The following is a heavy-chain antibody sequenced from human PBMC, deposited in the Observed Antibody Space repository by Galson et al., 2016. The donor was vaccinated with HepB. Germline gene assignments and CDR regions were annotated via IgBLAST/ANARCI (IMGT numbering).Heavy chain of an antibody. J-gene: IGHJ4*02. V-gene: IGHV3-23*01. D-gene: IGHD2-2*01. Sequence: SLRLSCAASGFSFAGYAMHWVRQAPGKGLEWVSTIDVRNDNRWSAVSVEGRFSISRDNSMNTLYLQMDTLKPEDTAVYYCARSSSAWMSDCLDSWGQGTLVIVSS. CDR3: ARSSSAWMSDCLDS. CDR2: IDVRNDNR. CDR1: GFSFAGYA.